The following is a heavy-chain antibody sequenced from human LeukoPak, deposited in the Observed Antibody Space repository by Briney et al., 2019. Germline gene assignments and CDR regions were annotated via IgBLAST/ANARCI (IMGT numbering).Heavy chain of an antibody. D-gene: IGHD3-22*01. Sequence: GESLRLSCAASGFTFSSYAMSWVRQAPGKGLAWVSGITASGDKTFYGDSVKGRFTSSRDNSKNTLYLQMNSLRDEDTAVYYCARLAIVGNWFDPWGQGTLVTVSS. CDR3: ARLAIVGNWFDP. V-gene: IGHV3-23*01. J-gene: IGHJ5*02. CDR1: GFTFSSYA. CDR2: ITASGDKT.